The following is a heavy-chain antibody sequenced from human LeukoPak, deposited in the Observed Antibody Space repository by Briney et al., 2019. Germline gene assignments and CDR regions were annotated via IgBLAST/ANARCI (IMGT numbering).Heavy chain of an antibody. CDR2: IVVGSGNT. J-gene: IGHJ4*02. V-gene: IGHV1-58*01. Sequence: ASVTVSCKASGFTFTSSAVQWVRQARGQRLEWIGWIVVGSGNTNYAQKFQERVTITRDMSTSTAYMELSSLRSEDTAVYYCAAVPGYSSSWDPYYFDYWGQGTLVTVSS. CDR1: GFTFTSSA. D-gene: IGHD6-13*01. CDR3: AAVPGYSSSWDPYYFDY.